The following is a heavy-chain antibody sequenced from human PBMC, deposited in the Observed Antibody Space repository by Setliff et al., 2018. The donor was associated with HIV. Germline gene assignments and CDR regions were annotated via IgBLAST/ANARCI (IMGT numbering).Heavy chain of an antibody. Sequence: PGGSLRLSCAASGFTFSTYSMNWVRQAPGKGLEWVSSISSSSNYIYYADSLKGRFTISRDDAKNSLYLQMNSLRAEDTAVYYCARARKGDWNLSYWFDPWGQGTLVTVSS. V-gene: IGHV3-21*01. D-gene: IGHD1-1*01. CDR1: GFTFSTYS. CDR2: ISSSSNYI. CDR3: ARARKGDWNLSYWFDP. J-gene: IGHJ5*02.